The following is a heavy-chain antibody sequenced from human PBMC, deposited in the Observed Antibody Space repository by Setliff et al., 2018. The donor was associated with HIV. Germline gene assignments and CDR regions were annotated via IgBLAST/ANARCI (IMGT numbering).Heavy chain of an antibody. Sequence: ETLSLICTVSGGSISSTTYWGWIRQSPGAGLEWIGEIFHSGSTTYNPSLKSRVTISVDMSKNQFSLNLSSVTAADTAVYYCARLLRSGYSTTWYEGGAAWWFDPWGQGTLVTVSS. V-gene: IGHV4-39*01. CDR3: ARLLRSGYSTTWYEGGAAWWFDP. D-gene: IGHD6-13*01. CDR2: IFHSGST. CDR1: GGSISSTTY. J-gene: IGHJ5*02.